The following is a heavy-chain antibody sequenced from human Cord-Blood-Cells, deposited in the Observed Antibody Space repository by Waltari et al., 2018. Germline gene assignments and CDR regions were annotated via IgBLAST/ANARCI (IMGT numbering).Heavy chain of an antibody. CDR1: GFTFSSYE. V-gene: IGHV3-48*03. J-gene: IGHJ4*02. Sequence: EVQLVESGGGLVQPGGSLRLSGAASGFTFSSYERNWVRQAPGKGLEWVSYISSSGSTIYYADSVKGRFTISRDNAKNSLYLQMNSLRAEDTAVYYCARDGVLLWFGELFDYWGQGTLVTVSS. CDR2: ISSSGSTI. CDR3: ARDGVLLWFGELFDY. D-gene: IGHD3-10*01.